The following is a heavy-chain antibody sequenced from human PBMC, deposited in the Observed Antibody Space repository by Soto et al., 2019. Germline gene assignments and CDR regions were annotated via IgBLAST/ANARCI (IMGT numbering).Heavy chain of an antibody. V-gene: IGHV4-39*01. J-gene: IGHJ5*02. D-gene: IGHD3-3*01. Sequence: TLSLTCTVSGGSISSSSYYWGWIRQPPGKGLEWIGSIYYSGSTYYNPSLKSRVTISVDTSKNQFSLKLSSVTAADTAVYYCARCYYDFWSGHEYNWFDPWGQG. CDR3: ARCYYDFWSGHEYNWFDP. CDR2: IYYSGST. CDR1: GGSISSSSYY.